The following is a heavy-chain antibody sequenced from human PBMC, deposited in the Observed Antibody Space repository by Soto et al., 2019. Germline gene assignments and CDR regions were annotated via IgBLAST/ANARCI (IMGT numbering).Heavy chain of an antibody. Sequence: PSETLSLTCAVYGGSFSGYYWSWIRQPPGKGLEWIGEINHSGSTNYNPSLKSRVTISVDTSKNQFSLKLSSVTAADTAVYYCARHWNDDWIDCWGRGTLVTVSS. D-gene: IGHD1-1*01. CDR2: INHSGST. CDR3: ARHWNDDWIDC. V-gene: IGHV4-34*01. CDR1: GGSFSGYY. J-gene: IGHJ4*02.